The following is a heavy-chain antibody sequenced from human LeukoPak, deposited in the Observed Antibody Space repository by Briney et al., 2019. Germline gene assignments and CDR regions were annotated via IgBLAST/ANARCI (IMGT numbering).Heavy chain of an antibody. J-gene: IGHJ3*02. D-gene: IGHD3-10*02. Sequence: AGGSLRLSCAASGFTFSSYAMSWVRQAPGKGLEWVSAISGSGGNTYYADSVKGRFTISRDNSKNTLYLQMNSLRAEDTAVYYCAKSGRITMSRDAFDIWGQGTMVTVSS. CDR2: ISGSGGNT. CDR1: GFTFSSYA. CDR3: AKSGRITMSRDAFDI. V-gene: IGHV3-23*01.